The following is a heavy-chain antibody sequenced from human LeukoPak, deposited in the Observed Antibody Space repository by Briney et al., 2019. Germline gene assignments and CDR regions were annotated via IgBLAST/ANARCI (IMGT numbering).Heavy chain of an antibody. V-gene: IGHV4-39*01. CDR1: GGSISSSSYY. Sequence: PSETLSLTCTVSGGSISSSSYYWGWIRQPPGKGLEWIGSIYYSGSTYYNPSLKSRVTISVDTSKNQFSLKLSSVTAADTAVYYCARGSISRVRGSLDYWGQGTLVTASS. D-gene: IGHD3-3*02. J-gene: IGHJ4*02. CDR2: IYYSGST. CDR3: ARGSISRVRGSLDY.